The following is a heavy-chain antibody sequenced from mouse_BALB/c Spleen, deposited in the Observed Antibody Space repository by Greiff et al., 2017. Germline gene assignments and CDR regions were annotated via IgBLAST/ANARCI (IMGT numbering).Heavy chain of an antibody. Sequence: VQLQQSGAELVRPGVSVKISCKGSGYTFTDYAMHWVKQSHAKSLEWIGVISTYYGDASYNQKFKGKATMTVDKSSSTAYMELARLTSEESAIYYCARYGYDGYYAMDYWGQGTSVTVSS. CDR3: ARYGYDGYYAMDY. V-gene: IGHV1S137*01. D-gene: IGHD2-2*01. J-gene: IGHJ4*01. CDR1: GYTFTDYA. CDR2: ISTYYGDA.